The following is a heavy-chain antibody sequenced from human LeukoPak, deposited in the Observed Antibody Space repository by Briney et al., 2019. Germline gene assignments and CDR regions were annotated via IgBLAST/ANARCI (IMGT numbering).Heavy chain of an antibody. CDR2: IYETGST. J-gene: IGHJ4*02. V-gene: IGHV4-39*01. D-gene: IGHD3-9*01. Sequence: PSETLSLTCTVSGASISSSTYYWGWIRQPPGKGLEWIGCIYETGSTYYKSSLKSRVTISVDTSKNQFSLKLSSVTAADTAVYYCARGGSRILRYFDWLLYGFDYWGQGTLVTVSS. CDR1: GASISSSTYY. CDR3: ARGGSRILRYFDWLLYGFDY.